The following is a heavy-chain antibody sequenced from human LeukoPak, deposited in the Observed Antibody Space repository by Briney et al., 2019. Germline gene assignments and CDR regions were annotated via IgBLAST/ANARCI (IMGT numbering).Heavy chain of an antibody. CDR2: ISSSSSYI. V-gene: IGHV3-21*01. Sequence: GGSLRLSCAASGFTFSSYSMNWVRQAPGKGLEWVSSISSSSSYIYYADSVKGRFTISRDNAKDSLYLQMNSLRAEGTAVYYCVSMTQGRYFDYWGQGTLVTVSS. CDR1: GFTFSSYS. CDR3: VSMTQGRYFDY. D-gene: IGHD2/OR15-2a*01. J-gene: IGHJ4*02.